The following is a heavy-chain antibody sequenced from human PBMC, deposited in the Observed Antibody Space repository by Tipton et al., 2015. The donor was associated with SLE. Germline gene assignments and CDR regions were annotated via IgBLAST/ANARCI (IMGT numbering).Heavy chain of an antibody. CDR1: GGSITSYY. J-gene: IGHJ3*02. D-gene: IGHD3-10*01. CDR2: MYYTGTA. CDR3: ARWYYGSGSYAFDI. V-gene: IGHV4-59*12. Sequence: TLSLTCTVSGGSITSYYWSWIRQPPGKGLEWIGFMYYTGTASYNPSLKSRVTMSVDTSKNQFSLKLSSVTAADTAVYYCARWYYGSGSYAFDIWGQGTMVTVSS.